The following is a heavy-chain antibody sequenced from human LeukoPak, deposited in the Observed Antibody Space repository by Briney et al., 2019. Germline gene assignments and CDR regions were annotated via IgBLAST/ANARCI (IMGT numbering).Heavy chain of an antibody. CDR1: GFTFSTYA. J-gene: IGHJ6*02. V-gene: IGHV3-23*01. D-gene: IGHD6-19*01. Sequence: PGGSLRLSCAASGFTFSTYAMSWVRQAPGKGLEWVSGISDSGGTTYYADSVKGRFTISRDNSKNTLYLQMNSLRAEDTAVYYCARRSGGDGYYYYGMDVWGQGTTVTVSS. CDR2: ISDSGGTT. CDR3: ARRSGGDGYYYYGMDV.